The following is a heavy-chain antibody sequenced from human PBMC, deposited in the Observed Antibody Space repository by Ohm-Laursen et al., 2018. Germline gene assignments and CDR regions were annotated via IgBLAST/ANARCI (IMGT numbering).Heavy chain of an antibody. CDR2: ADSGGSAT. CDR1: GFTFSTYP. J-gene: IGHJ4*02. V-gene: IGHV3-74*01. Sequence: SLRLSCAASGFTFSTYPMHWVRQGPGKGVVWVSRADSGGSATSYADSVKGRFTISRDNAKNTLYLQMNSLRAEDTAVYYCAKDWEQNRHGSSADYWGQGTLVTVSS. D-gene: IGHD1-26*01. CDR3: AKDWEQNRHGSSADY.